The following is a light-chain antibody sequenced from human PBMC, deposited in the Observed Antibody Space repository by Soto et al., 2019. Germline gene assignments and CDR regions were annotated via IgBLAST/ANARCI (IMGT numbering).Light chain of an antibody. Sequence: QSALTQPASVSGSPGQSITLSCTGTSSDVGGYSYISWYQHNPGRAPKLMIYDVSNRPSGVSDRFSGSKSGNTASLTISRLQAEDEADYYCSSYTTSSTYVFGSGTKVTVL. CDR1: SSDVGGYSY. CDR2: DVS. CDR3: SSYTTSSTYV. J-gene: IGLJ1*01. V-gene: IGLV2-14*03.